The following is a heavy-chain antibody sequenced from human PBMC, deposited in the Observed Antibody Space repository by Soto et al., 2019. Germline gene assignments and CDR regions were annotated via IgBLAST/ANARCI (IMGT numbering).Heavy chain of an antibody. D-gene: IGHD5-18*01. Sequence: SGGSLRLSCAASGFTFSSYSMNWVRQAPGKGLEWVSSISSSSSYIYYADSVKGRFTISRDNAKNSLYLQMNSLRAEDTAVYYCARDGWPGGYSYGKYYYYYYGMDVWGQGTTVTVSS. CDR2: ISSSSSYI. V-gene: IGHV3-21*01. CDR3: ARDGWPGGYSYGKYYYYYYGMDV. J-gene: IGHJ6*02. CDR1: GFTFSSYS.